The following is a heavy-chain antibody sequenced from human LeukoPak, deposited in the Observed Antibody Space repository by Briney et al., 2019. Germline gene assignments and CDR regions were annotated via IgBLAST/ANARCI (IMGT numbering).Heavy chain of an antibody. V-gene: IGHV1-8*03. J-gene: IGHJ4*02. CDR2: MNPNSGNT. CDR3: ARVSIAARLLRSDYFDY. CDR1: GYTFTSYD. Sequence: GASVKVSCKASGYTFTSYDINWVRQATGQGLEWMGWMNPNSGNTGYAQKFQGRVTITRNTSISTAYMELSSLRSEDTAVYYCARVSIAARLLRSDYFDYWGQGTLVTVSS. D-gene: IGHD6-6*01.